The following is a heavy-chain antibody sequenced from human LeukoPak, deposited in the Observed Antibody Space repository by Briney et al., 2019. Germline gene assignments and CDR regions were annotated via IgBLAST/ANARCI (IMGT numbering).Heavy chain of an antibody. J-gene: IGHJ6*02. CDR1: GFTFSSYA. CDR2: ISGSGGST. D-gene: IGHD1-26*01. Sequence: GGSLRPSCAASGFTFSSYAMSWVRQAPGKGLEWVSAISGSGGSTYYADSVKGRFTISRDNSKNTLYLQMNSLRAEDTAVYYCAKGGRGSYYYYYGMDVWGQGTTVTVSS. CDR3: AKGGRGSYYYYYGMDV. V-gene: IGHV3-23*01.